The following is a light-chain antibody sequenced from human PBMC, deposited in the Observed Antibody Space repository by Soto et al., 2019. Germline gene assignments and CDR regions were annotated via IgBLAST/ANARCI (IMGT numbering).Light chain of an antibody. CDR3: QQCSNWPRT. J-gene: IGKJ1*01. V-gene: IGKV3-15*01. CDR1: QSVSSN. CDR2: QAS. Sequence: EIVLTQSPGTLSLSPGERATLSCGASQSVSSNLAWYQQKPGQAPRLLIYQASTRATGIPARFSGSGSGTEFTLTISSLQSEDFAVYYCQQCSNWPRTFGQGTKVDIK.